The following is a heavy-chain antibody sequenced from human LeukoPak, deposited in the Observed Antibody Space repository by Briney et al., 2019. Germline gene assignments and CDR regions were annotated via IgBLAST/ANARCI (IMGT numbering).Heavy chain of an antibody. V-gene: IGHV3-21*01. CDR2: ISSSSSYI. D-gene: IGHD3-3*01. Sequence: PGGSLRLSCAASGFTFSSYSMNWVRQAPGKGLEWVSSISSSSSYIYYADSVKGRFTISRDNAKNSLYLQMNSLRAEDTAVYYCARSGQGGFLEWLLFVYWGQGTLVTVSS. J-gene: IGHJ4*02. CDR3: ARSGQGGFLEWLLFVY. CDR1: GFTFSSYS.